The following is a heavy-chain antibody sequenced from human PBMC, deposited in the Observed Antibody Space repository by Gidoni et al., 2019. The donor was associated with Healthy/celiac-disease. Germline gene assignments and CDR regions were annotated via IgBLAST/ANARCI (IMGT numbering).Heavy chain of an antibody. CDR1: GFTFSSYS. CDR2: ISSSSSYI. CDR3: ARDGWKSWSYYYGSGSYGGFDY. V-gene: IGHV3-21*01. J-gene: IGHJ4*02. D-gene: IGHD3-10*01. Sequence: EVQLVESGGGLVKPGGSLRLSCAASGFTFSSYSMNWVRQAPGKGLEWVSSISSSSSYIYYADSVKGRFTISRDNAKNSLYLQMNSLRAEDTAVYYCARDGWKSWSYYYGSGSYGGFDYWGQGTLVTVSS.